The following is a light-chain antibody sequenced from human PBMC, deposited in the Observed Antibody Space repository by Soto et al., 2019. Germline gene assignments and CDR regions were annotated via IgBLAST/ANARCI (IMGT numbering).Light chain of an antibody. V-gene: IGKV1-39*01. CDR1: QSISSY. CDR2: AAS. CDR3: QQSYSIPHT. J-gene: IGKJ2*01. Sequence: DIQMTQSPFPLSASVGDRVTITCRASQSISSYLNWYQQKPGKAPKVLIYAASSLQSGVPSRFSGSGSGTDFTLTISSLQPEDFATYYCQQSYSIPHTFGQGTKLEIK.